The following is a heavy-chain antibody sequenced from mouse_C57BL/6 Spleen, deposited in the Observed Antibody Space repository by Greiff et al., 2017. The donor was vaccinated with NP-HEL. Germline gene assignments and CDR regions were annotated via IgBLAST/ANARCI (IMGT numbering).Heavy chain of an antibody. V-gene: IGHV5-6*01. D-gene: IGHD2-2*01. CDR2: ISSGGSYT. J-gene: IGHJ2*01. Sequence: EVQLVESGGDLVKPGGSLKLSCAASGFTFSSYGMSWVRQTPDKRLEWVATISSGGSYTYYPDSVKGRFTISRDNAKNTLYLQMSSLKSEDTAMYYCARLGMVTTTSRPYYFDYWGQGTTLTVSP. CDR1: GFTFSSYG. CDR3: ARLGMVTTTSRPYYFDY.